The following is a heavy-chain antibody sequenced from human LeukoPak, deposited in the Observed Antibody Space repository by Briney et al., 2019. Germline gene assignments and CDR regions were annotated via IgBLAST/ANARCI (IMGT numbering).Heavy chain of an antibody. J-gene: IGHJ4*02. CDR3: ARDRGGSYSAIDY. D-gene: IGHD2-15*01. CDR2: ISSSSITI. V-gene: IGHV3-48*04. Sequence: GGSLRLSCAASGFTFSSYSLNWVRQAPGKGLKWVSFISSSSITIYYADSVKGRFTISRDNAEKSLYLQMNSLRAEDTAVYYCARDRGGSYSAIDYWGKGTLVTVSS. CDR1: GFTFSSYS.